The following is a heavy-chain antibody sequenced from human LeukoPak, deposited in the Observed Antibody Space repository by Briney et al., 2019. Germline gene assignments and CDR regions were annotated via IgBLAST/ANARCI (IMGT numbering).Heavy chain of an antibody. CDR3: ARGGSITMARGVTGGYYFDY. CDR1: GGSISSSSYY. Sequence: KPSETLSLTCTVFGGSISSSSYYWGWIRQPPGKGLEWIGSIYYSGSTYYNPSLKSRVTISVDRSKNQFSLKLSPVTAADTAVYYCARGGSITMARGVTGGYYFDYWGQGTLVTVSS. J-gene: IGHJ4*02. D-gene: IGHD3-10*01. CDR2: IYYSGST. V-gene: IGHV4-39*07.